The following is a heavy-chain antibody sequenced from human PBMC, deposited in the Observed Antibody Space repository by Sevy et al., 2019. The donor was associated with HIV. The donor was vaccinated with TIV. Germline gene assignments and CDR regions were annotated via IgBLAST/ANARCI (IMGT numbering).Heavy chain of an antibody. D-gene: IGHD2-15*01. CDR2: ISYDGSNK. V-gene: IGHV3-30*18. J-gene: IGHJ4*02. CDR3: AKDGEDIVVVVAAAAAAPDSYYFDY. CDR1: GFTFSSYG. Sequence: GGSLRLSCAASGFTFSSYGMHWVRQAPGKGLEWVAVISYDGSNKYYADSVKGRFTISRDNSKNTLYLQMNSLRAEDTAVYYCAKDGEDIVVVVAAAAAAPDSYYFDYWGQGTLVTVSS.